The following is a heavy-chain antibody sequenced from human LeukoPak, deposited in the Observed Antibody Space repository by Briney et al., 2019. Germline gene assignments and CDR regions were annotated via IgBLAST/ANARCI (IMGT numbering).Heavy chain of an antibody. CDR2: INHSGST. V-gene: IGHV4-34*01. D-gene: IGHD3-10*01. Sequence: SETLSLTCAVYGGSFSGYYWSWIRQPPGKGLEWIGEINHSGSTNYNPSLKSRVTISVDTSKNQFSLKLSSATAADTAVYYCARRGGLLWFGEFAGGYYFDYWGQGTLVTVSS. CDR3: ARRGGLLWFGEFAGGYYFDY. J-gene: IGHJ4*02. CDR1: GGSFSGYY.